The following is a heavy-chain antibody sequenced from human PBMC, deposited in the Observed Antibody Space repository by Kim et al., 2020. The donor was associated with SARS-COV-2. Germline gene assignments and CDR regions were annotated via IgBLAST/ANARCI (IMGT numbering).Heavy chain of an antibody. CDR3: ARDQQNRNYYDSSGYYSPFGY. J-gene: IGHJ4*02. Sequence: GGSLRLSCAASGFTVSSNYMSWVRQAPGKGLEWVSVIYSGGSTYYADSVKGRFTISRDNSKNTLYLQMNSLRAEDTAVYYCARDQQNRNYYDSSGYYSPFGYWGQGTLVTVSS. CDR1: GFTVSSNY. CDR2: IYSGGST. D-gene: IGHD3-22*01. V-gene: IGHV3-66*01.